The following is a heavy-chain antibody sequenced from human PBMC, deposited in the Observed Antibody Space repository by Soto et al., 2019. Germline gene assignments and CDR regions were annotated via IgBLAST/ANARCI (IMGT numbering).Heavy chain of an antibody. Sequence: GSLRLSCAASGFIFNNYAMSWVRQAPGKGLEWVSFISAGGGSPNYADSVKGRFTISRDNSKNMVYLQMNSLRAEDTAVYYCARDRSADRFVQYFQHWGPGTLVTVSS. J-gene: IGHJ1*01. V-gene: IGHV3-23*01. CDR3: ARDRSADRFVQYFQH. CDR1: GFIFNNYA. D-gene: IGHD6-19*01. CDR2: ISAGGGSP.